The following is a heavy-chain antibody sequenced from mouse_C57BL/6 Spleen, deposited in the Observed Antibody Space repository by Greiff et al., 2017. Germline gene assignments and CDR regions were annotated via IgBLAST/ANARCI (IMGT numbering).Heavy chain of an antibody. CDR3: ARSIYYYGSSYEETWFAY. V-gene: IGHV7-3*01. Sequence: EVQLVESGGGLVQPGGSLSLSCAASGFTFTDYYMSWVRQPPGKALEWLGFIRNKANGYTTEYSASVKGRFTISRDNSQSILYLQMNALRAEDSATYYCARSIYYYGSSYEETWFAYWGQGTLVTVSA. D-gene: IGHD1-1*01. CDR2: IRNKANGYTT. J-gene: IGHJ3*01. CDR1: GFTFTDYY.